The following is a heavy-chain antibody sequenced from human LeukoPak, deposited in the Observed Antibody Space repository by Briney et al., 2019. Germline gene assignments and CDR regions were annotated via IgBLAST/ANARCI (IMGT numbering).Heavy chain of an antibody. Sequence: SQTLSLTCAISGDSFSTNSAAWNWLRQSPSRGLEWLGRTYYRSKWYNDYAVSLKSLITINPDTSKNQFSLQLNSVTPEDTAVYYCARDSGWYRGLDYWGQGALVTVSS. CDR1: GDSFSTNSAA. CDR2: TYYRSKWYN. J-gene: IGHJ4*02. V-gene: IGHV6-1*01. D-gene: IGHD6-19*01. CDR3: ARDSGWYRGLDY.